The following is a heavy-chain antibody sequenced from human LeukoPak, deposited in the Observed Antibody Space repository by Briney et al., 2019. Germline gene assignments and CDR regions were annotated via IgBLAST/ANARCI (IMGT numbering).Heavy chain of an antibody. CDR3: ATLKGSGSYYYYYGMDV. J-gene: IGHJ6*02. V-gene: IGHV1-24*01. CDR1: GYTLTELS. Sequence: ASVKVSCTVSGYTLTELSMHWVRQAPGKGLEWMGGFDPEDGETIYAQKFQGRVTMTEDTSTDTAYMELSSLRSEDTAVYYCATLKGSGSYYYYYGMDVWGQGTTVTVSS. CDR2: FDPEDGET. D-gene: IGHD1-26*01.